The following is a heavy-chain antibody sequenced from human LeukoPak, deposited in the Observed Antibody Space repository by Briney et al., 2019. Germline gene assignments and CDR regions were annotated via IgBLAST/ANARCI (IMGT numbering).Heavy chain of an antibody. D-gene: IGHD5-24*01. CDR3: ARGRDGYNYFDY. Sequence: PSETLSLTCTVSGGSISRYYWSWIRQPPGKGLEWIGYIYYSGSTSYNPSLKSRVTISVDTSKNQFSLKLSSVTAADTAVYYCARGRDGYNYFDYWGQGTLVTVSS. V-gene: IGHV4-59*01. J-gene: IGHJ4*02. CDR2: IYYSGST. CDR1: GGSISRYY.